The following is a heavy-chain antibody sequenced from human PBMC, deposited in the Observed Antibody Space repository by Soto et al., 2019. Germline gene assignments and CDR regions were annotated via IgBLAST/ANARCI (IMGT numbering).Heavy chain of an antibody. CDR1: GFSLSTSGVG. CDR2: IYWDDDK. D-gene: IGHD5-18*01. CDR3: AHRHTTMAYFAY. J-gene: IGHJ4*02. V-gene: IGHV2-5*02. Sequence: QITLEESGPTLVKPTQTLTLTCTFSGFSLSTSGVGVGWIRQPPGKALEWLALIYWDDDKRYNPSLKRRLTIPKDTSKSQVVLAMTNMDPVDTATYYCAHRHTTMAYFAYWGQGTLVTVSS.